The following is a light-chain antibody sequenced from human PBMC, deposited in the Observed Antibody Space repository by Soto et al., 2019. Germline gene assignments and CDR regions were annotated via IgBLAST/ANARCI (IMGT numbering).Light chain of an antibody. CDR1: QSISSSF. V-gene: IGKV3-20*01. J-gene: IGKJ4*01. CDR3: QQYGSSPPLT. Sequence: EFVLTQSPGKLSLSPGERATISCRASQSISSSFLAWYQQKPGQAPRLLIYGASSRGTGIPDRFSGSGSGTDFTLTISRLEPEDFAVYYCQQYGSSPPLTFGGGTKVEIK. CDR2: GAS.